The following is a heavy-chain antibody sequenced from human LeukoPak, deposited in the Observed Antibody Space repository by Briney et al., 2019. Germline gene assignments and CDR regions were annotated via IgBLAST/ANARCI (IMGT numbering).Heavy chain of an antibody. CDR2: IWYDGGNK. CDR3: ARDVKGRGYYFYGMTS. Sequence: GGSLRLSCGASGFTFSSYGMHWVRQAPGKGLEWVAVIWYDGGNKYYADSVKGRFAISRDNSKNTLYLQMNSLRAEDTAVYYCARDVKGRGYYFYGMTSGAKGPRSPSP. V-gene: IGHV3-33*01. CDR1: GFTFSSYG. D-gene: IGHD3-10*01. J-gene: IGHJ6*02.